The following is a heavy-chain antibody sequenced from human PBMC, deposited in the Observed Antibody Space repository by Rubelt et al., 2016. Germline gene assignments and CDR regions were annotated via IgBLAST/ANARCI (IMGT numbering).Heavy chain of an antibody. CDR2: IYYSGST. Sequence: QLQLQESGPGLVKPSETLSLTCTVSGGSISSSSYYWGWIRQPPGKGLEWIGSIYYSGSTYYNPSLNSRVTISVDTSKNQFSLKLSSVTAAGTAVYYCARAGIASQSPWFDPWGQGTLVTVSS. J-gene: IGHJ5*02. CDR1: GGSISSSSYY. D-gene: IGHD6-13*01. V-gene: IGHV4-39*07. CDR3: ARAGIASQSPWFDP.